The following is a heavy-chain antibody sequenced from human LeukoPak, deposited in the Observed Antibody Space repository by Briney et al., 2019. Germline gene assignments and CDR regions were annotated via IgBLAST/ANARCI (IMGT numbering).Heavy chain of an antibody. Sequence: SETLSLTCTVSGGSISSSSYYWGWIRQPPGKGLEWIGSIYYSGSTYYNPSLKSRVTISVDTSKNQFSLKLSSVTAADTAVYYCVVVPAAMRWPFDPWGQGTLATVSS. V-gene: IGHV4-39*01. CDR1: GGSISSSSYY. D-gene: IGHD2-2*01. CDR2: IYYSGST. CDR3: VVVPAAMRWPFDP. J-gene: IGHJ5*02.